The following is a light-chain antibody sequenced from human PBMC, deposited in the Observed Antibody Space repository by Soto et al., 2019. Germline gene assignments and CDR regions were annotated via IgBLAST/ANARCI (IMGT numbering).Light chain of an antibody. CDR2: DVS. Sequence: QSALTQPRSVSGSPGQSVTISCTGTSSDVGGYNYVSWYQQHPGKAPKLMIYDVSKRPSGVPDRFSGSKSGNTASLPISGLQAEDEADYYCCSYAGSYTFVVVGGGTKLTV. V-gene: IGLV2-11*01. CDR3: CSYAGSYTFVV. J-gene: IGLJ2*01. CDR1: SSDVGGYNY.